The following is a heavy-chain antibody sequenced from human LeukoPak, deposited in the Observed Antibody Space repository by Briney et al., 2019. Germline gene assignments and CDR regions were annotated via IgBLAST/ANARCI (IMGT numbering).Heavy chain of an antibody. Sequence: ASVKVSCKASGYTFTGYYMHWVRQAPGQGLEWMGWMNPNSGNTGYAQKFQGRVTMTRNTSISTAYMELSSLRSEDTAVYYCARGRRIQLWLYYYYYYMDVWGKGTTVTISS. V-gene: IGHV1-8*02. J-gene: IGHJ6*03. CDR3: ARGRRIQLWLYYYYYYMDV. D-gene: IGHD5-18*01. CDR2: MNPNSGNT. CDR1: GYTFTGYY.